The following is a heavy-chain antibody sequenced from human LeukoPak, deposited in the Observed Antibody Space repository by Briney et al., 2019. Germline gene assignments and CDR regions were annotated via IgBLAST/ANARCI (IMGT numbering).Heavy chain of an antibody. Sequence: ASVKVSCKASGYTFTGYYMHWVRPAPAQGLEWVGWINPNSGGTKYAQTCQGRVTMTRDTSIRTAYMELRRLRCDDTAVYYCARGYCTSTTCPKAYYFDYWGQGTLVTVSS. CDR3: ARGYCTSTTCPKAYYFDY. V-gene: IGHV1-2*02. CDR2: INPNSGGT. CDR1: GYTFTGYY. D-gene: IGHD2-2*01. J-gene: IGHJ4*02.